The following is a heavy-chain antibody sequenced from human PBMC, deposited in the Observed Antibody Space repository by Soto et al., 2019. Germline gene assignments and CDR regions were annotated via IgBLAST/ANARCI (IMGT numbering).Heavy chain of an antibody. CDR2: IKQDGSEK. D-gene: IGHD3-22*01. J-gene: IGHJ4*02. V-gene: IGHV3-7*05. CDR1: GFTFSIYW. Sequence: GSLRLSCAASGFTFSIYWMNWVRQAPGKGLEWVANIKQDGSEKYYVDSVKGRFTISRDNAKNSLYLQMNSLRAEDTAVYFCARVDYYYDSSGYYYVFDYWGQRTPVTVSS. CDR3: ARVDYYYDSSGYYYVFDY.